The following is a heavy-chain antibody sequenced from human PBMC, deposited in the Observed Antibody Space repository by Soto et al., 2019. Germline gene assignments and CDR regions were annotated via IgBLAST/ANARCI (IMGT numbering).Heavy chain of an antibody. Sequence: SETLSLTCTVSGGSIISGGYYWIWIREHPGKGLEWIGYIYYSGSTYYNPSLKSRVTISVDTSKNQFSLKLSSVTAADTAVYYCARFYIGTYYFAYWGQGTLVTVSS. V-gene: IGHV4-31*03. CDR2: IYYSGST. CDR1: GGSIISGGYY. J-gene: IGHJ4*02. D-gene: IGHD2-15*01. CDR3: ARFYIGTYYFAY.